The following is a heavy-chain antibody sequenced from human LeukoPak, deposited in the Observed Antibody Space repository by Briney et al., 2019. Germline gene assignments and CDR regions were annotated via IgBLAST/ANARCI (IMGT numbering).Heavy chain of an antibody. CDR1: GGSISSNY. CDR3: AGPPTGTGGY. V-gene: IGHV4-4*07. D-gene: IGHD1-1*01. CDR2: IYTSGST. Sequence: SETLTFTCTVPGGSISSNYWSWIRQPAGKGLEWIGRIYTSGSTNYNPSLKSRVTISVDKSKNQVSLKLSSVTAADTAVYYCAGPPTGTGGYSGQGTLVTVSS. J-gene: IGHJ4*02.